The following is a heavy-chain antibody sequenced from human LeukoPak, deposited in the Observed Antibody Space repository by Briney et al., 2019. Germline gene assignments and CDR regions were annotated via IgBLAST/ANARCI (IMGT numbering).Heavy chain of an antibody. V-gene: IGHV4-59*08. Sequence: SETLSLTCTVSGGSISNYYWSWIRQPPGKGLEWIGYIYYSGSTNYNPSLKSRVTISVDTSKNQFSLKLRSVTAAGTAVYYCARHPVPAAMLNWFDPWGQGTLVTVSS. CDR1: GGSISNYY. J-gene: IGHJ5*02. CDR2: IYYSGST. D-gene: IGHD2-2*01. CDR3: ARHPVPAAMLNWFDP.